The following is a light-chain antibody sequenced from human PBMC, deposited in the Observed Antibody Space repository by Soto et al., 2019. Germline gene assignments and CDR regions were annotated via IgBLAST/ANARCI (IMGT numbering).Light chain of an antibody. CDR2: LNSDGSH. V-gene: IGLV4-69*01. Sequence: QPVLTQSPSASASLGASVKLTCTLSSGHSSYAIAWHQQQPEKGPRYLMKLNSDGSHSKGDGIPDRFSGSSSGAERYLTISSLQSEDEADYYCQTWGTGILVVLGGGTKLTVL. J-gene: IGLJ2*01. CDR1: SGHSSYA. CDR3: QTWGTGILVV.